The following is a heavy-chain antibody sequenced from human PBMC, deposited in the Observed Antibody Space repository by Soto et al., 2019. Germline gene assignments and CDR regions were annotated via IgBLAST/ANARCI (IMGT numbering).Heavy chain of an antibody. Sequence: QVQLQESGPGLVKPSETLSLTCTVSGGSVSSGSYYWSWIRQPPGKGLEWIGYIYYSGSTNYNPSLTSRVTIAVDTSKNPFSLTLSSVTAADTAVYYCARVGLFRSSWRYFDLWGRGTLVTVSS. CDR1: GGSVSSGSYY. J-gene: IGHJ2*01. CDR2: IYYSGST. V-gene: IGHV4-61*01. CDR3: ARVGLFRSSWRYFDL. D-gene: IGHD6-13*01.